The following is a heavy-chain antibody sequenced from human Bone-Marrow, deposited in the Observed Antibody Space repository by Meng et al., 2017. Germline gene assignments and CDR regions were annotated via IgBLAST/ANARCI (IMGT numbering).Heavy chain of an antibody. Sequence: KRVQLGAGVSKPRAKLKLPCKVFGYTFTDSDMHGVQQAPGKGLEWMGLVDPGDGETIYAEKFQDRVTITADTSTDTAYMELSSLRSEDTAVYYCATFLPPTVGTSDLWGRGTLVTVSS. V-gene: IGHV1-69-2*01. CDR2: VDPGDGET. D-gene: IGHD4-23*01. J-gene: IGHJ2*01. CDR1: GYTFTDSD. CDR3: ATFLPPTVGTSDL.